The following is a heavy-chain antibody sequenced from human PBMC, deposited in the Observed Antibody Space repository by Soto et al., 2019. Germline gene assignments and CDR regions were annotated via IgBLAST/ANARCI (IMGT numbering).Heavy chain of an antibody. D-gene: IGHD2-2*01. V-gene: IGHV4-39*01. CDR2: IYYSGST. CDR1: GGSISSSSYY. Sequence: SETLSLTCTVSGGSISSSSYYWGWIRQPPGKGLEWIGSIYYSGSTYYNPSLKSRVTISVDTSKNQFSLKLSSVTAADTAVYYCARGGSTSSPDWFDPWGQGTLVTVSS. J-gene: IGHJ5*02. CDR3: ARGGSTSSPDWFDP.